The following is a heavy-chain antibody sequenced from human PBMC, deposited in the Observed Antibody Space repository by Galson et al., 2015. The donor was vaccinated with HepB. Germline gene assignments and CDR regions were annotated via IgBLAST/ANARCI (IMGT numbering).Heavy chain of an antibody. J-gene: IGHJ4*02. CDR2: IRRNTYGKTS. D-gene: IGHD4-23*01. V-gene: IGHV3-49*03. CDR1: GFTFGDYT. Sequence: SLRLSCASSGFTFGDYTVNWFRQAPGKGLEWIGFIRRNTYGKTSEYAASLKGRFSISRDDSKNIPRLQMNSLQTEDTAVYFCAREGGGRGGYFDYWGRGTLVTVSS. CDR3: AREGGGRGGYFDY.